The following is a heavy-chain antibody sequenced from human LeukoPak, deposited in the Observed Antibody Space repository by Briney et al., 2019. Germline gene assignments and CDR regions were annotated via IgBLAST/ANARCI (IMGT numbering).Heavy chain of an antibody. CDR3: ARGYCTNGICPVSYYYMDV. V-gene: IGHV4-61*02. J-gene: IGHJ6*03. D-gene: IGHD2-8*01. CDR2: VYTTGST. CDR1: GGSISSGSYY. Sequence: PSQTLSLTCSVSGGSISSGSYYWSWIRQPAGKGLEWIGRVYTTGSTNYNPSLKSRVTISVDTSENQVSLKLSSVTAADTAVYYCARGYCTNGICPVSYYYMDVWGKGTTVTVS.